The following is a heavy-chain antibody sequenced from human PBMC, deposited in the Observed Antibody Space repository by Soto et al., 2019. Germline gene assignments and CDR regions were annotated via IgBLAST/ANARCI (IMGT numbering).Heavy chain of an antibody. J-gene: IGHJ6*02. D-gene: IGHD2-15*01. CDR1: GFTFSSYG. V-gene: IGHV3-33*01. CDR3: ARDNIKGGGKFGGMDV. CDR2: IWYDGSNK. Sequence: GGSLRLSCAASGFTFSSYGMHWVRQAPGKGLEWVAVIWYDGSNKYYADSVKGRFTISRDNSKNTLYLQMNSLRAEDTAVYYSARDNIKGGGKFGGMDVWGQGTTVTVSS.